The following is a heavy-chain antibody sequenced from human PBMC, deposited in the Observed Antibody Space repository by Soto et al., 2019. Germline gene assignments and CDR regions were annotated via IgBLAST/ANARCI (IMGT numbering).Heavy chain of an antibody. J-gene: IGHJ1*01. D-gene: IGHD6-13*01. Sequence: SQTLSLTCAISGDSVSSNSVAWNWIRQSPSRGLEWLGRTYYRSKWYNDYAVSVEGRISINPDTSKNQFSLQLNSVTPEDTAVYYCARDRAGEYFQHWGLGTLVTVSS. CDR1: GDSVSSNSVA. CDR2: TYYRSKWYN. CDR3: ARDRAGEYFQH. V-gene: IGHV6-1*01.